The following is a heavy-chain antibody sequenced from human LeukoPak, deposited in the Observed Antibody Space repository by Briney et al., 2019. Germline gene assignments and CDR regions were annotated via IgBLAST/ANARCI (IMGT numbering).Heavy chain of an antibody. Sequence: GGSLRLSCAASGFTFSSYWMHWVRQAPGKGLVWVSRISSDGSTTTYADSVKGRFTISRDNAKNSLYLQMNSLRAEDTAVYYCARDLGITMVRGAAGYWGQGTLVTVSS. J-gene: IGHJ4*02. CDR1: GFTFSSYW. D-gene: IGHD3-10*01. V-gene: IGHV3-74*01. CDR3: ARDLGITMVRGAAGY. CDR2: ISSDGSTT.